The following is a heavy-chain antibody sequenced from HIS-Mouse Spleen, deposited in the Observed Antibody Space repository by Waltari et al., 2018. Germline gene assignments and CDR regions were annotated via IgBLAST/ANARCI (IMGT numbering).Heavy chain of an antibody. CDR1: GGSISSSSYY. CDR3: AREIPYSSSWYDWYFDL. J-gene: IGHJ2*01. D-gene: IGHD6-13*01. CDR2: IYYSGST. Sequence: QLQLQESGPGLVKPSETLSLTCTVSGGSISSSSYYWGWIRQPPGKGLEWIGGIYYSGSTYCTPSLKGRVTISVDTSKNQFSLKLSSVTAADTAVYYCAREIPYSSSWYDWYFDLWGRGTLVTVSS. V-gene: IGHV4-39*07.